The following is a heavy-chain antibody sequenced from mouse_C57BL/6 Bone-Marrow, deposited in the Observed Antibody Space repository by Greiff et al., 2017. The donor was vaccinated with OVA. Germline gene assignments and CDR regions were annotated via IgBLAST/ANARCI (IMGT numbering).Heavy chain of an antibody. Sequence: QVTLKESGPGILQSSQTLSLTCSFSGFSLSTSGMGVSWIRQPSGKGLEWLAHTYWDDDKRYNPSLKSRLTISKDTSRNQVFLKITCVDTADTATYYCARWLLGFAYWGQGTLVTVSA. CDR1: GFSLSTSGMG. CDR3: ARWLLGFAY. CDR2: TYWDDDK. J-gene: IGHJ3*01. V-gene: IGHV8-12*01. D-gene: IGHD2-3*01.